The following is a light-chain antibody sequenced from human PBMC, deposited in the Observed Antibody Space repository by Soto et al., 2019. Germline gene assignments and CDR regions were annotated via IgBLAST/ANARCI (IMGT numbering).Light chain of an antibody. CDR3: QQYNNWPQT. CDR1: QTIRSS. Sequence: EVVMTQSPATLSVSLGERATLSCRASQTIRSSLAWYQQKPGQAPRLLIYGASTRATDIPARFGGCGSGTEFTLTIRSLQSEDSAIYYCQQYNNWPQTLGQGTKVEIK. J-gene: IGKJ1*01. CDR2: GAS. V-gene: IGKV3-15*01.